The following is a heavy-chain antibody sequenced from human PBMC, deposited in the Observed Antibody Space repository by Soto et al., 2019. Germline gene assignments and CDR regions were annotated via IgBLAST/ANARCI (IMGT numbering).Heavy chain of an antibody. V-gene: IGHV1-8*01. CDR3: ARSDGYHFNWLDS. Sequence: QVQLVQSGAEVKTPGASVKVSCKASGYTFASYDMNWVRQAPGQGLEWMGWMNPNSNNTGYAQKFQGRLTMTRDIALSIAHIGLSRLRNEDTAVYYCARSDGYHFNWLDSWGQGTLVTVSA. CDR1: GYTFASYD. J-gene: IGHJ5*01. D-gene: IGHD2-21*01. CDR2: MNPNSNNT.